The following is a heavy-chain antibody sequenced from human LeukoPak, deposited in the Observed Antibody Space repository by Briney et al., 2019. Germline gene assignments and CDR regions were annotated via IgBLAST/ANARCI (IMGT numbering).Heavy chain of an antibody. D-gene: IGHD3-22*01. Sequence: SGTLSLTCTVSGGSISSYYWSWIRQPPGKGLEWIGYIYYSGSTNYNPSLKSRVTISVDTSKNQFSLKLSSVTAADTAVYYCARSLYNYYDSSGYSYWGQGTLVTVSS. CDR2: IYYSGST. CDR1: GGSISSYY. CDR3: ARSLYNYYDSSGYSY. J-gene: IGHJ4*02. V-gene: IGHV4-59*01.